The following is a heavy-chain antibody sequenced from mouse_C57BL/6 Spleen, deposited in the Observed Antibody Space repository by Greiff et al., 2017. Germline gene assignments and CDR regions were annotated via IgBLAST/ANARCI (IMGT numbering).Heavy chain of an antibody. J-gene: IGHJ3*01. CDR2: ISDGGSYT. CDR3: ARVDYDYLLAY. Sequence: EVQLVESGGGLVKPGGSLKLSCAASGFTFSSYAMSWVRQTPEKRLEWVATISDGGSYTYYPDNVKGRFTISRHNAKNNLYLQMSHLKSEDTAMYYCARVDYDYLLAYWGQGTLVTVSA. CDR1: GFTFSSYA. V-gene: IGHV5-4*01. D-gene: IGHD2-4*01.